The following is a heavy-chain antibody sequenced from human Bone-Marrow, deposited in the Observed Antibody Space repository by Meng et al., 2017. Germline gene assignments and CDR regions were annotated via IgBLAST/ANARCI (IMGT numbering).Heavy chain of an antibody. J-gene: IGHJ3*02. Sequence: GESLKISCAASGFTFSSYSMNWVRQAPGKGLEWVSSISSSSSDIYYADSVKGRFTISRDDSKNTAYLQMNSLETEDTALYYCTLYTNGHIWGQGTMVTVSS. CDR2: ISSSSSDI. CDR3: TLYTNGHI. CDR1: GFTFSSYS. V-gene: IGHV3-21*04. D-gene: IGHD2-8*01.